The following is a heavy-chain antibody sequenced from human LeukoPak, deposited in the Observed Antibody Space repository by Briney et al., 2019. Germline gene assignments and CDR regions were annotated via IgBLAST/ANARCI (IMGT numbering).Heavy chain of an antibody. D-gene: IGHD5-18*01. J-gene: IGHJ4*02. CDR3: ARVESHSYGFVY. CDR2: ISSSGSTI. V-gene: IGHV3-48*03. CDR1: GFTFSSYE. Sequence: PGGSLRFSCAASGFTFSSYEMNWVRQAPGKGLEWVSYISSSGSTIYYADSVKGRFTISRDNAKNSLYLQMNSLRAEDTAVYYCARVESHSYGFVYWGQGTLVTVSS.